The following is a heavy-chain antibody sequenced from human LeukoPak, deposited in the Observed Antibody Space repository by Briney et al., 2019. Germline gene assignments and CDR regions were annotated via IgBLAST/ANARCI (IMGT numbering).Heavy chain of an antibody. CDR3: ATGGEDYYFDY. CDR2: IYYSGST. J-gene: IGHJ4*02. V-gene: IGHV4-39*01. Sequence: PSETLSLTCTVSGGSISSSSYYWGWIRQPPGKGLEWIGSIYYSGSTYYNPSLKSRVTISVDTSKNQFSLKLSSVTAADTAVYYCATGGEDYYFDYWGQGTLVPVSS. CDR1: GGSISSSSYY.